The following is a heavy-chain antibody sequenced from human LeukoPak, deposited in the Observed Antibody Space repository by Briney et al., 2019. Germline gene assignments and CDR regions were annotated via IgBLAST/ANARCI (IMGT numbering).Heavy chain of an antibody. D-gene: IGHD3-9*01. CDR1: GFTFSDYG. CDR2: ISYDGSDK. J-gene: IGHJ4*02. Sequence: GRSLRLSCAASGFTFSDYGMHWVRQAPGKGLEWAAAISYDGSDKYYADSVKGRFTISRDDSKKTLYLQMNSLRAEDTAVYFCAKDILRYFDSSFDFWGPGTLVTVSS. V-gene: IGHV3-30*18. CDR3: AKDILRYFDSSFDF.